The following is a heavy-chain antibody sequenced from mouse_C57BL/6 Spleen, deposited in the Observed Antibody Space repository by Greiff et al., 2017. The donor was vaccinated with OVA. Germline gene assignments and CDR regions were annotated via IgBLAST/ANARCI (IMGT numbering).Heavy chain of an antibody. CDR1: GYTFTSYW. Sequence: LVGPGSSVKLSCKASGYTFTSYWMHWVKQRPIQGLEWIGNIDPSDSETHYNQKFKDKATLTVDKSSSTAYMQLSSLTSEDSAVDYGARWGTTVDGWYFDVWGTGTTVTVSS. CDR3: ARWGTTVDGWYFDV. D-gene: IGHD1-1*01. J-gene: IGHJ1*03. CDR2: IDPSDSET. V-gene: IGHV1-52*01.